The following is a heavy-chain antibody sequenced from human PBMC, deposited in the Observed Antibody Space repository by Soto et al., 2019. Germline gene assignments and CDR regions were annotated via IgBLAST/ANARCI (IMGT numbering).Heavy chain of an antibody. CDR2: ISGTGGST. V-gene: IGHV3-23*01. CDR1: GFTFSTYA. Sequence: GGSLRLSCAASGFTFSTYAMSWVRQAPGKGLEWVSAISGTGGSTYYADSVKGRFTISRDKSISTAYLQWSSLKASDTAMYYCARPNGLGDPFPVHWGQGTLVTVSS. D-gene: IGHD3-16*01. J-gene: IGHJ4*02. CDR3: ARPNGLGDPFPVH.